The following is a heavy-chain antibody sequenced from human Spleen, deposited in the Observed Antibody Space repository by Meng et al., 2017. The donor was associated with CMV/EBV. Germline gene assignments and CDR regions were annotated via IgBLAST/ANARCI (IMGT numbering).Heavy chain of an antibody. J-gene: IGHJ3*02. Sequence: SVKVSCKASGGTFSSYTISWVRQAPGQGLEWMGRIIPILGIANYAQKFQGRVTITADKSTSTAYMELSSLRSEDTAVYYCARELEWELPVGVFDIWGQGTMVTVSS. V-gene: IGHV1-69*04. CDR2: IIPILGIA. D-gene: IGHD1-26*01. CDR1: GGTFSSYT. CDR3: ARELEWELPVGVFDI.